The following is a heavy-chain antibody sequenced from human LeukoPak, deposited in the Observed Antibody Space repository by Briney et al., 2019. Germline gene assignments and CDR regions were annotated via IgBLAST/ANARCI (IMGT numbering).Heavy chain of an antibody. CDR2: INHSGST. CDR1: GGSFSGYY. J-gene: IGHJ6*02. Sequence: PSETLSLTCAVYGGSFSGYYWSWIRQPPGKGLEWIGEINHSGSTNYNPSLKSRVTISVDTSKNQFSLKLSSVTAADTAVYYCARERWLQLPSNYYYYYGMDVWGQGTTVTVSS. CDR3: ARERWLQLPSNYYYYYGMDV. D-gene: IGHD5-24*01. V-gene: IGHV4-34*01.